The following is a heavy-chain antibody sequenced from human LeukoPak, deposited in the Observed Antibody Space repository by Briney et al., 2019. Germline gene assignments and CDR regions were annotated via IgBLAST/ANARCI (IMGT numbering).Heavy chain of an antibody. CDR2: IIPIFGTA. CDR1: GGTFISYA. Sequence: ASVKVSCKASGGTFISYAISWVRQAPGQGLEWMGGIIPIFGTANYAQKFQGRVTITADESTNTAYMELSSLRSEDTAVYYCARGAAIRSYYYGMDVWGQGTTVTVSS. D-gene: IGHD2-21*01. V-gene: IGHV1-69*13. J-gene: IGHJ6*02. CDR3: ARGAAIRSYYYGMDV.